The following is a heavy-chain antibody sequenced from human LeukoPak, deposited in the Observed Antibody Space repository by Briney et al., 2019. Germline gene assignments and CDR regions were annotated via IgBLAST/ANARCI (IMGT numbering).Heavy chain of an antibody. CDR3: AREGYCSSTSCLYYYYGMDV. Sequence: GGSLRLSCAASGFTFSYYGMQWVRQAPGKGLEWVSSISSSSSYIYYADSVKGRFTISRDSAKNSLYLQMNSLRAEDTAVYYCAREGYCSSTSCLYYYYGMDVWGQGTTVTVSS. CDR1: GFTFSYYG. J-gene: IGHJ6*02. D-gene: IGHD2-2*01. CDR2: ISSSSSYI. V-gene: IGHV3-21*01.